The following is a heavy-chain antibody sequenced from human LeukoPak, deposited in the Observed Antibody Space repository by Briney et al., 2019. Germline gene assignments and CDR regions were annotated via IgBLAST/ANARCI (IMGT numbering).Heavy chain of an antibody. CDR3: ARCSYGSGVGYFDY. V-gene: IGHV4-4*07. CDR1: GGSISSYY. J-gene: IGHJ4*02. Sequence: PSETLSLTCTVSGGSISSYYWNWIRQPAGKGLEWIGRIYTSGSTNYNPSLKSRVTMSVDTSKNQFSLKLSSVTAADTAVYYCARCSYGSGVGYFDYWGQGTLVTVSS. D-gene: IGHD5-18*01. CDR2: IYTSGST.